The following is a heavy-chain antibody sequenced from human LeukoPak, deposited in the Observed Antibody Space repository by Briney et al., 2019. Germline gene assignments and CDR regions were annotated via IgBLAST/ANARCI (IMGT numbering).Heavy chain of an antibody. D-gene: IGHD6-13*01. CDR3: ARDKFYSSSYFDY. V-gene: IGHV3-30*04. CDR2: ISYDGNNK. J-gene: IGHJ4*02. CDR1: GFTFSNYA. Sequence: GRSLRLSCAASGFTFSNYAMHWVRQAPGKGLEWVAVISYDGNNKYYADSVKGRFTISRDNSKNTLYLQMNSLRAEDSAVYYCARDKFYSSSYFDYWGQGTLVTVSS.